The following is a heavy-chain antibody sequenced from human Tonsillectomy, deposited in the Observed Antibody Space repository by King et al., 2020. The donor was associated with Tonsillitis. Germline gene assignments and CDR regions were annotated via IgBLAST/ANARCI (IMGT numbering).Heavy chain of an antibody. V-gene: IGHV4-59*01. CDR1: GGSISSYY. CDR2: IYYSGST. J-gene: IGHJ3*02. D-gene: IGHD3-22*01. Sequence: VQQQESGPGLVKPSETLSLTCTVSGGSISSYYWSWIRQPPGKGLEWIGYIYYSGSTNYNPSLKSRVTISVDTSKNQFSLKLSSVTAADTAVYYCARLYYYDSSDYFSDAFDIWGQGTMVTVSS. CDR3: ARLYYYDSSDYFSDAFDI.